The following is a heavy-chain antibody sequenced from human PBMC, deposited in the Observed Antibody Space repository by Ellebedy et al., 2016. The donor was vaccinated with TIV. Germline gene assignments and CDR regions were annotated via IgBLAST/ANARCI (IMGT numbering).Heavy chain of an antibody. V-gene: IGHV4-59*01. J-gene: IGHJ3*02. D-gene: IGHD6-13*01. CDR3: ARVVWQQPVSYAFDI. Sequence: MPSETLSLTCTVSGGSISSYYWSWIRQPPGKGLVWIGYISYSGSINYNPSLKSRVTILVDTSKNQFSLRLSSVTAADTAVYYCARVVWQQPVSYAFDIWGQGTMVTVSS. CDR1: GGSISSYY. CDR2: ISYSGSI.